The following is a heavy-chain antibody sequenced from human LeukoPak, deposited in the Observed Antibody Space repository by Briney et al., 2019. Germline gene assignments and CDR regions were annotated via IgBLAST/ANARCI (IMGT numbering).Heavy chain of an antibody. CDR2: IKQDGSET. CDR1: GFTVSSNY. Sequence: GGSLRLSCAASGFTVSSNYMSWVRQAPGKGLEWVANIKQDGSETYYVDSVKGRFTISRDNAQNSLYLQMNSLRAEDTAVYYCARSTVTTPDYWGQGTLVTVSS. D-gene: IGHD4-17*01. V-gene: IGHV3-7*01. J-gene: IGHJ4*02. CDR3: ARSTVTTPDY.